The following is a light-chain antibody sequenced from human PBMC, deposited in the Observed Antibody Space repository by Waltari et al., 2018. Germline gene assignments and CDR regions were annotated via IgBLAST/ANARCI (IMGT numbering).Light chain of an antibody. CDR1: SSNIGDNV. Sequence: QSVLTQPPSASGTPGQRVTISCSGSSSNIGDNVVNWYQQLPGKAPTLPIYRSDARHSGFPDRFSGSKSGTIASLAISGLQSADEGDYYCAAWDDSLHGHWVFGGGTKVTVL. CDR2: RSD. V-gene: IGLV1-44*01. J-gene: IGLJ3*02. CDR3: AAWDDSLHGHWV.